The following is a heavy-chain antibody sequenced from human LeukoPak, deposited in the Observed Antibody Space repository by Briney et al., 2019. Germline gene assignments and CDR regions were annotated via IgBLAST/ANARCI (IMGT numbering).Heavy chain of an antibody. D-gene: IGHD6-13*01. CDR1: GYSFTSYW. CDR3: ARPSLYSSSWYQKGAFDI. CDR2: IYPGDSAT. V-gene: IGHV5-51*01. J-gene: IGHJ3*02. Sequence: GESLKISCKGSGYSFTSYWIGWVRQMPGKGLEWMGIIYPGDSATRYSPSFQGQVTISADKSISTAYLQWSSLKASDTAMYYCARPSLYSSSWYQKGAFDIWGQGTMVTVSS.